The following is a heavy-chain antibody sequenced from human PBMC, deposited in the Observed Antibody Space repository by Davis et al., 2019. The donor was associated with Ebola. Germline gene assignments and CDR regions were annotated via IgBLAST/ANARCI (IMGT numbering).Heavy chain of an antibody. D-gene: IGHD6-6*01. Sequence: GESLKISCAASGFTFSSYDMHWVRQATGKGLEWVSAIGTAGDTYYPGSVKGRFTISRENAKNSLYLQMNSLRAGDTAVYYCARQYSSSSGGSRYYYYGMDVWGKGTTVTVSS. V-gene: IGHV3-13*01. CDR3: ARQYSSSSGGSRYYYYGMDV. J-gene: IGHJ6*04. CDR1: GFTFSSYD. CDR2: IGTAGDT.